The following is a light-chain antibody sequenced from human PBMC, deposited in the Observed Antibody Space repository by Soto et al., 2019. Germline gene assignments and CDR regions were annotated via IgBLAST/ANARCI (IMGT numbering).Light chain of an antibody. J-gene: IGKJ1*01. CDR1: QGIRND. CDR2: AAS. CDR3: QQYYSFPWT. Sequence: AIQMTQSPSSLSASVGDRVTITCRASQGIRNDLGWYQQKPGKAPKLLIYAASSLHSGVPSRFSGSGSGTDFTLTISSLQSEDFATYYCQQYYSFPWTFGQGTKVDIK. V-gene: IGKV1-6*01.